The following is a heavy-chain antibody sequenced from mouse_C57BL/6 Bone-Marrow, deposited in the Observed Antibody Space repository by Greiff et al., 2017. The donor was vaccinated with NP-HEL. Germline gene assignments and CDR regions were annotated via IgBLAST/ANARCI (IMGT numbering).Heavy chain of an antibody. D-gene: IGHD1-1*02. Sequence: QVQLQQPGAELVKPGASVKLSCKASGYTFTSYWMHWVKQRPGQGLEWIGMIHPNSCSTNYNDKFKSKATLTVDKSSSTAYMQLSSLTSEYSAVYYCASLWPHWYFDVWGTGTTVTVSS. V-gene: IGHV1-64*01. CDR1: GYTFTSYW. J-gene: IGHJ1*03. CDR2: IHPNSCST. CDR3: ASLWPHWYFDV.